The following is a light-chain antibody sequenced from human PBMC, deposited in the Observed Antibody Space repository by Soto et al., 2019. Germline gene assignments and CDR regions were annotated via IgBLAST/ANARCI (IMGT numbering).Light chain of an antibody. CDR2: GAS. Sequence: EIVLTQSPGTLSLSPGEGATLYCRARQTVSSRDLAWYQQKPGQAPRLLIYGASNRATGIPDRFSGSGSGKDFTLTISRLEPEDFAVYYCQQYGSSTLYTFGKGNKLEI. V-gene: IGKV3-20*01. CDR3: QQYGSSTLYT. J-gene: IGKJ2*01. CDR1: QTVSSRD.